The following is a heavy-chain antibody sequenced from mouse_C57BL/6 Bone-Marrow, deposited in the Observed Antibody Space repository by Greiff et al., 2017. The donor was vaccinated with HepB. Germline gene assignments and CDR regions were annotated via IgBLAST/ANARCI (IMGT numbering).Heavy chain of an antibody. CDR3: ARGRLGRYYAMDY. Sequence: VQLQQPGAELVKPGASVKLSCKASGYTFTSYWMHWVKQRPGQGLEWIGMIHPNSGSTNYNEKFKSKATLTVDKSSSTAYMQLSSLTSEDSAVYYCARGRLGRYYAMDYWGQGTSVTVSS. D-gene: IGHD4-1*01. V-gene: IGHV1-64*01. CDR2: IHPNSGST. CDR1: GYTFTSYW. J-gene: IGHJ4*01.